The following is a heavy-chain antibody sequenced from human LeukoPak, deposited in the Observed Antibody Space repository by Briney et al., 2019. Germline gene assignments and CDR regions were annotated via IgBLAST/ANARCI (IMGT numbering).Heavy chain of an antibody. CDR1: GYTFTSYG. D-gene: IGHD1-1*01. Sequence: EASVKVSCKASGYTFTSYGISWMRQAPGQGLEWMGWISVYNANTNNAQKLQGRVTMTTDTSTSTAYMELRSLRSDDTAVYYCARGDWNYFVYWGQGTLVTVSS. J-gene: IGHJ4*02. V-gene: IGHV1-18*04. CDR3: ARGDWNYFVY. CDR2: ISVYNANT.